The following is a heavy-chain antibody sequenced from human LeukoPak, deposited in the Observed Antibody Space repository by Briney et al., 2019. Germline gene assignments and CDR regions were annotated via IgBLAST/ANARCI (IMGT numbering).Heavy chain of an antibody. CDR1: GFTFSSYE. CDR2: ISSSGSGSTI. D-gene: IGHD2-2*03. J-gene: IGHJ5*02. V-gene: IGHV3-48*03. Sequence: PGGSLRLSCAASGFTFSSYEMNWVRQAPGKGLEWVSYISSSGSGSTIYYADSVKGRFTISRDNAKNSLYLQMNSLRAEDTAVYYCARGTGYCLDPWGQGTLSPSPQ. CDR3: ARGTGYCLDP.